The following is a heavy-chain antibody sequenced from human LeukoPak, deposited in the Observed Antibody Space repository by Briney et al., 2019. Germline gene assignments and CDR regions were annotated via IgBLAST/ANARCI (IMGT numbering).Heavy chain of an antibody. V-gene: IGHV3-48*03. CDR2: ISSSGSTI. D-gene: IGHD6-19*01. CDR3: ARVSSGWYEGFDY. J-gene: IGHJ4*02. CDR1: GFTFSSYE. Sequence: GGSLRLSCAASGFTFSSYEMNWVRQAPGKGLEWVSYISSSGSTIYYADSVKGRFTISRDNAKNSLYLQMNSLRAEDTAVYYCARVSSGWYEGFDYWGQGTLVTVSS.